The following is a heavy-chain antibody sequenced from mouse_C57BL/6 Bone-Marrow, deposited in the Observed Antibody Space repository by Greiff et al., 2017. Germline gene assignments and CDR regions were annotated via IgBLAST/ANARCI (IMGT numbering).Heavy chain of an antibody. J-gene: IGHJ4*01. CDR3: ERHGNYLYYYAMDY. V-gene: IGHV5-6*01. CDR2: ISSGGSYT. Sequence: EVKLVESGGDLVKPGGSLKLSCAASGFTFSSYGMSWVRQTPDKRLEWVATISSGGSYTYYPDSVKGRFTISIDNAKNTLYLQMSSLKSEDTAMYYCERHGNYLYYYAMDYWGQGTSVTVSS. CDR1: GFTFSSYG. D-gene: IGHD2-1*01.